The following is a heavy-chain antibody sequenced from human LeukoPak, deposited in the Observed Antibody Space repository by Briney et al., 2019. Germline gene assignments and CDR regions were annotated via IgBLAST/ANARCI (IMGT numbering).Heavy chain of an antibody. J-gene: IGHJ4*02. V-gene: IGHV3-74*03. CDR1: GFTFSSYW. D-gene: IGHD5-12*01. CDR2: INSDGSSI. Sequence: QPGGSLRLSCAASGFTFSSYWMHWVRQAPGKGLVWVSRINSDGSSITYADSVKGRFTISRDNAKNTLYLQMNSLRVEDTAVYYCAREGRVSGYDFDCRGQGTLVTVSS. CDR3: AREGRVSGYDFDC.